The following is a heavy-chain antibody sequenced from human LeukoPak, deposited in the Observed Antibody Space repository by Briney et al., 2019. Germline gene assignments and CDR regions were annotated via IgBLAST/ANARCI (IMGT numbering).Heavy chain of an antibody. CDR1: GFIFSSYE. V-gene: IGHV3-48*03. D-gene: IGHD3-10*01. Sequence: PGGSLRLSCAASGFIFSSYEMHCVRQAPRKGLEWVSHITSSGTTIYYADSVKGRFTISRDNAKNSLYLQMNSLRAEDTAVYYCARDMGVIFSVFDYWGQGTLVTVSS. J-gene: IGHJ4*02. CDR2: ITSSGTTI. CDR3: ARDMGVIFSVFDY.